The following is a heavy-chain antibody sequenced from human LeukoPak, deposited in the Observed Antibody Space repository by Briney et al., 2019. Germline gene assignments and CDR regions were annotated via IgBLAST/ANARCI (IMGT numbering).Heavy chain of an antibody. CDR1: GYTFTGYY. V-gene: IGHV1-2*02. D-gene: IGHD3-22*01. Sequence: ASVKVSCKASGYTFTGYYMHWVRQAPGQGLEWMGWINPNSGGTNYAQKFQGRVTMTRDTSISTAYMELSRLRSDDTAVYYCARSRGVYYYDSSGYYYFVYWGQGTLVTVSS. CDR3: ARSRGVYYYDSSGYYYFVY. J-gene: IGHJ4*02. CDR2: INPNSGGT.